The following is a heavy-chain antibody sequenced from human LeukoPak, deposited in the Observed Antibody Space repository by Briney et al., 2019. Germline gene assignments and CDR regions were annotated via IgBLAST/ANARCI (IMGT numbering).Heavy chain of an antibody. CDR1: GFTFSNAW. CDR3: TTVSSGYDQGAYYYYYYMDV. D-gene: IGHD5-12*01. J-gene: IGHJ6*03. Sequence: PGGSLRLSCAASGFTFSNAWMSWVRQAPGKGLEWVGRIKSKTDGGTTDYAAPVKGRFTISRDDSKNTLYLQMNSLKTEDTAVYYCTTVSSGYDQGAYYYYYYMDVWGKGTTVTISS. V-gene: IGHV3-15*01. CDR2: IKSKTDGGTT.